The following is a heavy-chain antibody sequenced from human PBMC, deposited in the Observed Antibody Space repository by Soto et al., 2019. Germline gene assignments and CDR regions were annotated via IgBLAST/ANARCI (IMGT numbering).Heavy chain of an antibody. CDR1: GFTFSSYA. CDR3: AKGTDYYGSGSYYGP. Sequence: GGSLRLSCAASGFTFSSYAMNWVRQAPGKGLEWVSVITGSGDSTYYADSVKGRFTISRDNSKNTLYLQMNSLRAEDTAVYYCAKGTDYYGSGSYYGPWGQGTLVTVSS. D-gene: IGHD3-10*01. CDR2: ITGSGDST. V-gene: IGHV3-23*01. J-gene: IGHJ5*02.